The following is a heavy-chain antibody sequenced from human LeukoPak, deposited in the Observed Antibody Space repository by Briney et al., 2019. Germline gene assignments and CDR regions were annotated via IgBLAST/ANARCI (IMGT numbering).Heavy chain of an antibody. Sequence: GGSLRLSCAASGFAFSTYWMDWVRQAPGKGLEWVSYISSSGNSIYYADSVKGRFTISRDNAKNSLYLQMNSLRAEDTAVYYCAREMEGDYGSGTFFDLWGQGNMVTVSS. J-gene: IGHJ4*02. V-gene: IGHV3-48*04. CDR3: AREMEGDYGSGTFFDL. D-gene: IGHD3-10*01. CDR2: ISSSGNSI. CDR1: GFAFSTYW.